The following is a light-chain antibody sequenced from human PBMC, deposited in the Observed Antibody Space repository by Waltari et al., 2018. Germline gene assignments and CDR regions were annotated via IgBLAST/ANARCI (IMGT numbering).Light chain of an antibody. CDR1: ISNIGSNY. CDR3: AAWDDSLREV. CDR2: RNN. Sequence: QSVLTQPPSASGTPGQRVTISCSGSISNIGSNYVYWYQQLPGTAPKLLIYRNNQRPSGVPDRFSGSKSGTSASLAISGLRSEDEGDYYCAAWDDSLREVFGTGTKVTVL. J-gene: IGLJ1*01. V-gene: IGLV1-47*01.